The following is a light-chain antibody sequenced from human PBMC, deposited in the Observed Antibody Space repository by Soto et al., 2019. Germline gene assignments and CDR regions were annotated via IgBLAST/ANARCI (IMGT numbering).Light chain of an antibody. J-gene: IGKJ4*01. V-gene: IGKV3-15*01. Sequence: EIVLTQSPGTLSLSPGERATISCRASQSVSSDLAWYHQKPGQAPRLLIYGASTRATGVPARFSGSRSGPEFTLTINSLQSEDFAIYYCQPYNNWPLTFGGGTKVDIK. CDR1: QSVSSD. CDR3: QPYNNWPLT. CDR2: GAS.